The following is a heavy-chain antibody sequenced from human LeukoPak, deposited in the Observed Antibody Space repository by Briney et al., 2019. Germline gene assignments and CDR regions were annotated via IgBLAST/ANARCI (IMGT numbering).Heavy chain of an antibody. CDR1: GFTFSSYW. V-gene: IGHV4-4*07. D-gene: IGHD4-17*01. J-gene: IGHJ6*03. Sequence: GSLRLSCAASGFTFSSYWMSWIRQPPGKGLEWIGRIYTSGNTNYNPSLKSRITMSVDTSKNQFSLRLSSVTAADTAVYYCARALVYGDYYMDVWGKGTTVTVSS. CDR2: IYTSGNT. CDR3: ARALVYGDYYMDV.